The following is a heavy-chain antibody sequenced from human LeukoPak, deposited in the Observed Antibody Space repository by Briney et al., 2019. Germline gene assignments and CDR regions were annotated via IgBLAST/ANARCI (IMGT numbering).Heavy chain of an antibody. V-gene: IGHV4-34*01. CDR1: GGSFSGYY. CDR3: ARLNKYYYDSSGYYPKSWFDP. D-gene: IGHD3-22*01. J-gene: IGHJ5*02. Sequence: PSETLSLTCAVYGGSFSGYYWSWIRQPPGKGLEWIGEINHSGSTNYNPSLKSRVTISVDTSKNQFSLKLSSVTAADTAVYYCARLNKYYYDSSGYYPKSWFDPWGQGTLVTVSS. CDR2: INHSGST.